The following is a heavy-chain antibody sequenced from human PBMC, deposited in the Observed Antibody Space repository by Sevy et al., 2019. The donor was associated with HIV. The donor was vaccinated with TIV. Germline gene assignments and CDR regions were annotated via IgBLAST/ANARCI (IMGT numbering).Heavy chain of an antibody. CDR1: GISISSHW. V-gene: IGHV3-7*01. J-gene: IGHJ6*02. CDR2: INQDGSEI. CDR3: ARAMGV. Sequence: GGSVRLSCEGAGISISSHWMNWVRQSQGKGRGWVAKINQDGSEIYYVGSVKGSFTISRDNARNSGYLQMHSLSVEDSGVYYCARAMGVWGQGTTVTVSS.